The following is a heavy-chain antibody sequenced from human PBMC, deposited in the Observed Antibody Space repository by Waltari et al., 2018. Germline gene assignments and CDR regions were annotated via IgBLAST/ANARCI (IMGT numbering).Heavy chain of an antibody. V-gene: IGHV1-24*01. CDR2: FDPKDGET. Sequence: QVQLVQSGAEVKQPGASLMVSCTVSGFTLTELSITWVRQAPGKGLTGLRGFDPKDGETIYAQKFQGRVTMTEDTSTDTAYMELSSLRSEDTAVYYCATDRPSSLAVVPRYWGQGTLVTVSS. J-gene: IGHJ4*02. D-gene: IGHD6-19*01. CDR3: ATDRPSSLAVVPRY. CDR1: GFTLTELS.